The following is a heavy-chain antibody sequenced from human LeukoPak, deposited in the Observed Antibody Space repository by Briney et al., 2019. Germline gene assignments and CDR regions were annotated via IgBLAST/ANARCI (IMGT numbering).Heavy chain of an antibody. D-gene: IGHD3-22*01. CDR2: IYHSGST. Sequence: SETLSLTCTVSGGSISSSSYYWGWIRQPPGKGLEWIGSIYHSGSTYYNPSLKSRVTIAVETSKNQFSLKLSPVTAADTAVYYCARGPYKYDGSGAFDIWGQGTMVTVSS. CDR1: GGSISSSSYY. J-gene: IGHJ3*02. V-gene: IGHV4-39*07. CDR3: ARGPYKYDGSGAFDI.